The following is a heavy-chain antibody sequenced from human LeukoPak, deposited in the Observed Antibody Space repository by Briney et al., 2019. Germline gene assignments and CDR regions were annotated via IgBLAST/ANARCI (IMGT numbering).Heavy chain of an antibody. CDR2: IYYSGST. CDR1: GGSISSSSYY. D-gene: IGHD1/OR15-1a*01. V-gene: IGHV4-39*01. CDR3: ARNNIGTRTYDY. Sequence: KTSETLSLTCTVSGGSISSSSYYWGWIRQPPGKGLDWIGNIYYSGSTYYNPSPKSRVTISVDTSKNQFSLKLTSVTAADTAVYYCARNNIGTRTYDYWGQGTLVTVSS. J-gene: IGHJ4*02.